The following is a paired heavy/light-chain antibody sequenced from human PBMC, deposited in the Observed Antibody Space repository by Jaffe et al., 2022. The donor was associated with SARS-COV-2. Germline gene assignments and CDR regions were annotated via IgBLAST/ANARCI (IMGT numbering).Heavy chain of an antibody. CDR2: ISGDGDSA. V-gene: IGHV3-23*04. Sequence: EVQLVESGGGLVQPGGSLRLSCAASGLTFSNYVMSWVRQAPGKGLEWVSIISGDGDSAYYADSVKGRFTISRDNSKNTLFLQMNSLRPEDTAVYFCAKDSSMTRFDYWGLGTLVTVSS. J-gene: IGHJ4*02. CDR1: GLTFSNYV. CDR3: AKDSSMTRFDY.
Light chain of an antibody. Sequence: DIVMTQSPLSLPVTPGEPASISCRSSQSLLHSNGYNYLDWFLQKPGQSPQLLIYLGSNRASGVPDRFSGSGSGTDFTLKLSRVEAEDVGTYYCMQALQTPRTFGQGTKLEIK. J-gene: IGKJ2*01. V-gene: IGKV2-28*01. CDR2: LGS. CDR3: MQALQTPRT. CDR1: QSLLHSNGYNY.